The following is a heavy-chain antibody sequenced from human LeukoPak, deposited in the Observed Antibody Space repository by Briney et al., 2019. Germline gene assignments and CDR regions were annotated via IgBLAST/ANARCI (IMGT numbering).Heavy chain of an antibody. J-gene: IGHJ2*01. Sequence: PGGSLRLSCAASGFTFSSYSMNWVRQAPGKGLEWVSSISSSSSYIYYADSVKGRFTISRDNAKNSLYLQMNSLRAEDTALYHCAKEDGWYFDLWGRGTLVTVSS. CDR3: AKEDGWYFDL. V-gene: IGHV3-21*04. CDR2: ISSSSSYI. CDR1: GFTFSSYS. D-gene: IGHD5-24*01.